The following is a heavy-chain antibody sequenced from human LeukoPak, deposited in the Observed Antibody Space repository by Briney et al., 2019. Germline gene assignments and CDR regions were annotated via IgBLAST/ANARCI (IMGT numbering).Heavy chain of an antibody. CDR3: ARDGTPDFWSGYTNWFDP. V-gene: IGHV1-18*01. CDR2: ISAYNGHT. J-gene: IGHJ5*02. CDR1: VYTFTSYG. D-gene: IGHD3-3*01. Sequence: VASVKVSCKASVYTFTSYGISWVRQAPGQGLEWMGWISAYNGHTKYAQKLQGRVTMTTDTSTSTAYMELRSLRSDDTAVYYCARDGTPDFWSGYTNWFDPWGQGTLVTVSS.